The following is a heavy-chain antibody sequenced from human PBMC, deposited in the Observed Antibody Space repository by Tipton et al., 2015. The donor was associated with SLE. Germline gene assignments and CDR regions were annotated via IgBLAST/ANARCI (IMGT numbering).Heavy chain of an antibody. CDR3: AKYRARGPGITPVPQE. V-gene: IGHV4-31*03. Sequence: TLSLTCSISGESIRNSPYYWSWARQHPGQGLEWIGFVFYNGDAYYNPSLRGRLKISIDTSKNQVSLNVSSVTAADTAKYYCAKYRARGPGITPVPQEWGQGILVTASS. CDR2: VFYNGDA. J-gene: IGHJ4*02. CDR1: GESIRNSPYY. D-gene: IGHD3-10*01.